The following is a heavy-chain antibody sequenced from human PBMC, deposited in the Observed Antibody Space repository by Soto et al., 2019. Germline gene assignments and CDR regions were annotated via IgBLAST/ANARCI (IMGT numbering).Heavy chain of an antibody. CDR3: ARDTSNSFDY. CDR1: GFTFNTYF. CDR2: ISPYNGNT. J-gene: IGHJ4*02. Sequence: HVQLLQSGDELKKPGASVKVSCNTSGFTFNTYFISWVRQAPGQGLEWMGWISPYNGNTKYGEKFQGRVTMTTDTITRTAYMELRNLRIDDTAVYYCARDTSNSFDYWGQGTLVTVSS. D-gene: IGHD2-2*01. V-gene: IGHV1-18*01.